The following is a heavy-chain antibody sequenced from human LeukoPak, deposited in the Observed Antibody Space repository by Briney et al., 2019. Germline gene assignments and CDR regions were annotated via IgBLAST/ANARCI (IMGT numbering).Heavy chain of an antibody. CDR2: INPSGGSA. V-gene: IGHV1-46*01. Sequence: ASVKVSCKASGYTFTSYYMHWVRQAPGQGLEWMGIINPSGGSASYAQKFQGRVTMTRDTPTNTVYMEMSSLRIEDTAVYYCASVYLHGMDVWGQGTTVTVSS. D-gene: IGHD1-14*01. CDR3: ASVYLHGMDV. J-gene: IGHJ6*02. CDR1: GYTFTSYY.